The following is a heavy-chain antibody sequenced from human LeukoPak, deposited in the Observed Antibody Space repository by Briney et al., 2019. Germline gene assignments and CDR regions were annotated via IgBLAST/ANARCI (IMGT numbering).Heavy chain of an antibody. D-gene: IGHD2-2*03. Sequence: PSETLSLTCAVSDYSISSPNWWGWIRQPPGKGLEWIGYIYYTGSIYYNPSLKSRVTMSVDTSKNQFSLKLTSVTAVDTALYYCARTDSYGYYFHSWGQGTLVTVSS. CDR1: DYSISSPNW. V-gene: IGHV4-28*05. CDR2: IYYTGSI. J-gene: IGHJ4*02. CDR3: ARTDSYGYYFHS.